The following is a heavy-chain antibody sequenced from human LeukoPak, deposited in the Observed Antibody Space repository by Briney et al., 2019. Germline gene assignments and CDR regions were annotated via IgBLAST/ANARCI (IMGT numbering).Heavy chain of an antibody. CDR3: ARDPRKGYYMDV. J-gene: IGHJ6*03. CDR1: GFTFSSYS. CDR2: ISSSSSTI. Sequence: QTGGCLRLSCAASGFTFSSYSMNWVRQAPGKGLEWVSYISSSSSTIYYADSVKGRFTISRDNAKNSLYLQMNSLRAEDTAVYYCARDPRKGYYMDVWGKGTTVTVPS. V-gene: IGHV3-48*01.